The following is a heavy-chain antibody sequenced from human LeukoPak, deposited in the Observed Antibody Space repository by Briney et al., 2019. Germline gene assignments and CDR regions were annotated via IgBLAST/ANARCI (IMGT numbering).Heavy chain of an antibody. Sequence: SETLSLTCTVSGGSISSVDYYWSWIRQPPGKGLEWIGYIYYSGSTYYNPSLKSRVTISVDTSKNQFSLKLSSVTAADTAVYYCAREASLGEDFDYWGQGTLVTVSS. D-gene: IGHD3-16*01. CDR1: GGSISSVDYY. V-gene: IGHV4-30-4*01. CDR3: AREASLGEDFDY. CDR2: IYYSGST. J-gene: IGHJ4*02.